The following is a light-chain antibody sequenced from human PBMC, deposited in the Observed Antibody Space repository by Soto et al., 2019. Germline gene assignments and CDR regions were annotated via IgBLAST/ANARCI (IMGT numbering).Light chain of an antibody. CDR3: QEGSRWPPPIT. CDR2: DAS. J-gene: IGKJ5*01. V-gene: IGKV3-11*01. CDR1: HNVATY. Sequence: EVVLTQSPATLSLSPGESATLSCRASHNVATYLAGYQHKPGQAPRLLIYDASKRATGIPARFSGSGSGTDFTLSSSSLEPEDCAVYYCQEGSRWPPPITCGQGTRLEIK.